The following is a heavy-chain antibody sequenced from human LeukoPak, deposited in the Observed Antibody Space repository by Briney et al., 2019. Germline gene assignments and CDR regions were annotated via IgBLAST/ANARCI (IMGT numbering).Heavy chain of an antibody. CDR3: ARGPGWNYFDY. J-gene: IGHJ4*02. D-gene: IGHD2-15*01. V-gene: IGHV3-66*01. CDR2: IYRDGSA. CDR1: GFTFNIYY. Sequence: PGGSLRLSCAVSGFTFNIYYMTWVRQAPGKGLEWVSFIYRDGSANYADSVKGRFTISRDNSKNTVYLQMNSLRAEDTAVYYCARGPGWNYFDYWGQGILVTVSS.